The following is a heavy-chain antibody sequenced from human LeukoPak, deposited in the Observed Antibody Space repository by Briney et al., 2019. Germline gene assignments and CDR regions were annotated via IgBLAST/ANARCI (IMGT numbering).Heavy chain of an antibody. V-gene: IGHV3-23*01. J-gene: IGHJ4*02. CDR3: ARVHSGYDSIDY. D-gene: IGHD5-12*01. CDR2: ISGSGGST. Sequence: PGGSLRLSCAASGFTFSSYAMSWVRQAPGKGLEWVSAISGSGGSTYYADSVKGRFTISRDNSKNTLYLQMNSLRAEDTAVYYCARVHSGYDSIDYWGQGTLVTVSS. CDR1: GFTFSSYA.